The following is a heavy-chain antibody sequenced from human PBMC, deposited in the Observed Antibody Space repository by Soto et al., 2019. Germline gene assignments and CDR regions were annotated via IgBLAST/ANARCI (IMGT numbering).Heavy chain of an antibody. Sequence: PSETLSLTCTVSGGSVSSGIHYWSWIRQPPGKGLEWIGYVYYSGTTNYNPSLKSRLTISVDTSKNQFSLKLSALTAADTAVYYCARVGSWYVFEYWGQGTLVPVSS. CDR2: VYYSGTT. D-gene: IGHD6-13*01. CDR1: GGSVSSGIHY. CDR3: ARVGSWYVFEY. V-gene: IGHV4-61*01. J-gene: IGHJ4*02.